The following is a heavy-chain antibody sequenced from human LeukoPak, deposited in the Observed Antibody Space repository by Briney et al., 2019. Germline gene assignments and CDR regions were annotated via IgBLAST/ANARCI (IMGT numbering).Heavy chain of an antibody. CDR2: IIPIFGTA. Sequence: SVKVSCKAPGGTLSSYAISWVRQAPGQGLEWMGGIIPIFGTANYAQKFQGRVTITADESTSTAYMELSSLRSEDTAVYYCAKSGPYYYYGMDVWGQGTTVTVSS. V-gene: IGHV1-69*13. J-gene: IGHJ6*02. CDR1: GGTLSSYA. CDR3: AKSGPYYYYGMDV.